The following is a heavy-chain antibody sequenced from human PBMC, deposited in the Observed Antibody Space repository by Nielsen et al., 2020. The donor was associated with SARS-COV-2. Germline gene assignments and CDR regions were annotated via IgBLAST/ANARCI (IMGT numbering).Heavy chain of an antibody. D-gene: IGHD3-22*01. Sequence: GGSLRLFCAASGFTFDDYAMHWVRQAPGKGLEWVSGISWNSGSIGYADSVKGRFTISRDNAKNSLYLQMNSLRAEDTALYYCAAIYYDSSGYYLPFYWGQGTLVTVSS. J-gene: IGHJ4*02. CDR1: GFTFDDYA. CDR2: ISWNSGSI. CDR3: AAIYYDSSGYYLPFY. V-gene: IGHV3-9*01.